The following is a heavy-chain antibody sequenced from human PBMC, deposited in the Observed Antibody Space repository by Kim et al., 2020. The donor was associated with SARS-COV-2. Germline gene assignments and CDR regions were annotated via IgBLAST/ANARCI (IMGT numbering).Heavy chain of an antibody. Sequence: TRDYGYSVSGRLTYSRDNGKNSLYLQRNSLRAEDTAVYYCARGGDYPDVWGQGTTVTVSS. CDR3: ARGGDYPDV. D-gene: IGHD4-17*01. J-gene: IGHJ6*02. CDR2: TR. V-gene: IGHV3-11*04.